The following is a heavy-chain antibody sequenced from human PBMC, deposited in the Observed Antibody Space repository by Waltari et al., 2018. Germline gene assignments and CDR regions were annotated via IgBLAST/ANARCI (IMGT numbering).Heavy chain of an antibody. CDR1: GFTFSSFA. V-gene: IGHV3-23*04. CDR2: ISSGGDTT. Sequence: EVQLVESGGGLVQPGGSLRLACGASGFTFSSFAMNWLRQAPGKGLEGVSGISSGGDTTYYQVSVKCRFNICRHHRRNTLFFHRDSLRGDASSVYYCAKSRIPHDCWNGFDPCGQGTQVTVPA. CDR3: AKSRIPHDCWNGFDP. J-gene: IGHJ5*02. D-gene: IGHD3-3*01.